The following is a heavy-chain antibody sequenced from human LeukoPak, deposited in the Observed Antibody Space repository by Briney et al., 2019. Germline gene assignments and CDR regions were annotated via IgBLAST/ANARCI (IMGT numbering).Heavy chain of an antibody. Sequence: GGSLRLSCAPSGFIFSSYWMHWVRQAPGKGLEWVSVIYSGGSTYYADSVKGRFTISRDNPKHTLYLQMNSLRAEYPAVYYCARSSGWYFDYWGQGTLVTVPS. D-gene: IGHD6-19*01. V-gene: IGHV3-53*01. J-gene: IGHJ4*02. CDR1: GFIFSSYW. CDR2: IYSGGST. CDR3: ARSSGWYFDY.